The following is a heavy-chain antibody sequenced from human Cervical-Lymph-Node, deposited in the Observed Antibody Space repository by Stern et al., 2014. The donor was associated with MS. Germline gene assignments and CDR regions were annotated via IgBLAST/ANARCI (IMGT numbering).Heavy chain of an antibody. V-gene: IGHV2-70*15. Sequence: QVTLRESGPALVKPTQTLTLTCTFSGFSLSTSGMCVSWIRQPPGKALEWLARLDWDDDKYYSTSLKTRLTISKDTSKNQVVLTMTNMDPVDTATYYCARSIAAAGFYYYYYGMDVWGQGTTVTVSS. J-gene: IGHJ6*02. CDR3: ARSIAAAGFYYYYYGMDV. CDR1: GFSLSTSGMC. D-gene: IGHD6-13*01. CDR2: LDWDDDK.